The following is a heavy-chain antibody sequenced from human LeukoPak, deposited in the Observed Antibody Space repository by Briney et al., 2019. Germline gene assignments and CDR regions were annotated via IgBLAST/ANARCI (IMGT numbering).Heavy chain of an antibody. J-gene: IGHJ4*02. Sequence: SVKVSCKASGYTFTSYGISWVRQAPGQGLEWMGRIIPILGIANYAQKFQGRVTITADKSTSTAYMELSSLRSEDTAVYYCASSAHYYDSNGPADYWGQGTRVTVSS. D-gene: IGHD3-22*01. CDR2: IIPILGIA. CDR3: ASSAHYYDSNGPADY. CDR1: GYTFTSYG. V-gene: IGHV1-69*04.